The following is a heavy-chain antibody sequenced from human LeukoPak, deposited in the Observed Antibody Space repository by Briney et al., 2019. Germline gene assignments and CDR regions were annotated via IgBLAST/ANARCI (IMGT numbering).Heavy chain of an antibody. Sequence: GGSLRLSCAASGFTFSSYAMHWVRQAPGKGLEWVALISYDGSNKYYADSVKGRFTISRDNSKNTLYLQMNSLRAEDTAMYYCARRAGDYSHPYDYWGQGTLVTVSS. D-gene: IGHD3-22*01. V-gene: IGHV3-30*04. CDR3: ARRAGDYSHPYDY. CDR2: ISYDGSNK. J-gene: IGHJ4*02. CDR1: GFTFSSYA.